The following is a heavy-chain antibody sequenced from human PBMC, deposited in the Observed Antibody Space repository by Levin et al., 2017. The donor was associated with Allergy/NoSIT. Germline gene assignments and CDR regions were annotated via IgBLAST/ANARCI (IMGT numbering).Heavy chain of an antibody. J-gene: IGHJ4*02. Sequence: PGGSLRLSCAASGFTFSSYGMHWVRQAPGKGLEWVAVIWYDGSNKYYADSVKGRFTISRDNSKNTLYLQMNSLRAEDTAVYYCARDVHMVTTPGLDYWGQGTLVTVSS. CDR3: ARDVHMVTTPGLDY. V-gene: IGHV3-33*01. D-gene: IGHD4-17*01. CDR2: IWYDGSNK. CDR1: GFTFSSYG.